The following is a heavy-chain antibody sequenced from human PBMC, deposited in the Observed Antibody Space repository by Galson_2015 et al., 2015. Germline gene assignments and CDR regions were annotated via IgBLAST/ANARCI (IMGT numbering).Heavy chain of an antibody. J-gene: IGHJ4*02. CDR3: TRDGKPIVRGYYFDD. CDR2: ISSSGSSI. CDR1: GFIFSSYE. D-gene: IGHD3-10*01. V-gene: IGHV3-48*03. Sequence: SLRLSCAGSGFIFSSYEMNWVRQAPGKGLEWVSYISSSGSSIYYADSVKGRFTISRDNAKRSLYLQMNSLRAEDTAVYYCTRDGKPIVRGYYFDDWGQGTLVTVSS.